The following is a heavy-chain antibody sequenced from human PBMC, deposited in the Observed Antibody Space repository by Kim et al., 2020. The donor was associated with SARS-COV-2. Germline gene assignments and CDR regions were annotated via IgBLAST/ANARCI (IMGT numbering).Heavy chain of an antibody. CDR2: IKQDGSEK. D-gene: IGHD3-9*01. Sequence: GGSLRLSCAASGFTFSSYWMTWVRQAPGKGLEWVANIKQDGSEKYYVDSVKGRFTISRDNAKNSLYLQMNSLRAEDTAVYYCARDRPEPYYDILAGYSYYYGMDFWGQGTTVTVSS. J-gene: IGHJ6*02. V-gene: IGHV3-7*01. CDR1: GFTFSSYW. CDR3: ARDRPEPYYDILAGYSYYYGMDF.